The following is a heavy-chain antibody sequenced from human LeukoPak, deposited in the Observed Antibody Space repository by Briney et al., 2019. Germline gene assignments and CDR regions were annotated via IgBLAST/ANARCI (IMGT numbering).Heavy chain of an antibody. CDR3: ARTYGSGSLDY. V-gene: IGHV3-21*01. Sequence: GGSLRLSCAASGFTFSRYSMNWVRQAPGKGLEWVSSISISSNYKYYPDSLKGRFTISRDNAKNSIYLQMNGLTAEDTAVYYCARTYGSGSLDYGGQGTLVTVSS. CDR2: ISISSNYK. D-gene: IGHD2-15*01. CDR1: GFTFSRYS. J-gene: IGHJ4*02.